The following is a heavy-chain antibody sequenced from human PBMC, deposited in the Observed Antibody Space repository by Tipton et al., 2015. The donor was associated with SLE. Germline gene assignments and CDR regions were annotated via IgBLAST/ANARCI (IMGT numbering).Heavy chain of an antibody. CDR1: DGSMSISNYY. CDR2: IFVSGTT. V-gene: IGHV4-61*02. Sequence: TLSLTCTVSDGSMSISNYYWSWIRQPAGKGLEWIGRIFVSGTTNYNPSLRSRVTMSIDPSKNQFSLTLMSVTAADTAVYFCARIIAGHGDALDVWGQGTMVTVSS. CDR3: ARIIAGHGDALDV. J-gene: IGHJ3*01.